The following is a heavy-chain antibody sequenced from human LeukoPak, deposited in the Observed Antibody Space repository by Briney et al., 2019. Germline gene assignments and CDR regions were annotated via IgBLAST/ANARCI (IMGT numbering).Heavy chain of an antibody. CDR1: GYTFTSYG. CDR2: INPNSGGT. Sequence: ASVKVSCKASGYTFTSYGISWVRQAPGQGLEWMGWINPNSGGTNYAQKFQGWVTMTRDTSISTAYMELSRLRSDDTAVYYCARGDNWNGHDAFDIWGQGTMVTVSS. J-gene: IGHJ3*02. D-gene: IGHD1-1*01. CDR3: ARGDNWNGHDAFDI. V-gene: IGHV1-2*04.